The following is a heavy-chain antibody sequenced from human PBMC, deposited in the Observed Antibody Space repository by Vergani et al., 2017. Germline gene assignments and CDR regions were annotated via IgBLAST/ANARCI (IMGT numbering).Heavy chain of an antibody. CDR3: ASSERWLPYFDY. J-gene: IGHJ4*02. V-gene: IGHV4-59*01. CDR2: IYYSGCT. CDR1: GGSISSYY. D-gene: IGHD5-24*01. Sequence: QVQLQESGPGLVKPSETLSLTCTVSGGSISSYYWSWIRQPPGKGLEWIGYIYYSGCTNYNPSLKSRVTISVDTSKNQFSLKLSSVTAADTAVYYCASSERWLPYFDYWGQGTLVTVSS.